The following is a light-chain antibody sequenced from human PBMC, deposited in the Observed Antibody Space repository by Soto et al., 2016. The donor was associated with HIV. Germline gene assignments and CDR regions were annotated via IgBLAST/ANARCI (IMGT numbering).Light chain of an antibody. V-gene: IGKV1-NL1*01. CDR2: AAS. Sequence: DIQMTQSPSSLSASVGDRDTITCRASQGISNSLAWYQQKPGKAPKLLLYAASRLESGVPSRFSGSGSGAHFTISISSLQPEDFATYYCQQYYSTPWTFGQGTKVEIK. J-gene: IGKJ1*01. CDR1: QGISNS. CDR3: QQYYSTPWT.